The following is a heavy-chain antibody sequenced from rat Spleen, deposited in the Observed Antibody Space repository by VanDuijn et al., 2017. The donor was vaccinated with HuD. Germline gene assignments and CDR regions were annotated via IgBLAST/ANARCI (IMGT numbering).Heavy chain of an antibody. V-gene: IGHV5-31*01. J-gene: IGHJ2*01. D-gene: IGHD1-3*01. CDR3: TTNYGSFDY. CDR2: IIYDGSAA. Sequence: EVQLVESGGGLVQPGRSLKLSCVASGFTFNKFWMTWIRQAPGKGLEWVATIIYDGSAAYYPDSVKGRFTISRDNAKSTLYLQMDSLRSEDTATYYCTTNYGSFDYWGQGVMVTVSS. CDR1: GFTFNKFW.